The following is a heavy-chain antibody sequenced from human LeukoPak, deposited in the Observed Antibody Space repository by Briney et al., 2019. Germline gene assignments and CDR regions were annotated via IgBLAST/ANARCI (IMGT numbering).Heavy chain of an antibody. CDR1: EFTFSTYW. V-gene: IGHV3-7*01. D-gene: IGHD6-13*01. CDR3: ARRWYSSTRNNYYYYYMDV. Sequence: QSGGSLRLSCAASEFTFSTYWMSWVRQAPGKGLEWVANIKQDGSEKYYVDSVKGRFTISRDNAKNSLYLQMNSLRAEDTAVYYCARRWYSSTRNNYYYYYMDVWGKGTTVTVSS. J-gene: IGHJ6*03. CDR2: IKQDGSEK.